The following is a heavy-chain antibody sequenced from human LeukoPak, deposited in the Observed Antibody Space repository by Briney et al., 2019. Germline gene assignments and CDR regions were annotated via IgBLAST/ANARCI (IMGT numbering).Heavy chain of an antibody. J-gene: IGHJ6*02. CDR2: FDPEDGET. Sequence: ASVKVSCKVSGYTLTELSMHWVRQAPGKGLEWMGGFDPEDGETIYAQKLQGRVTMTTDTSTSTAYMELRSLRSDDTAVYYCARDYYGMDVWGQGTTVTVSS. CDR3: ARDYYGMDV. CDR1: GYTLTELS. V-gene: IGHV1-24*01.